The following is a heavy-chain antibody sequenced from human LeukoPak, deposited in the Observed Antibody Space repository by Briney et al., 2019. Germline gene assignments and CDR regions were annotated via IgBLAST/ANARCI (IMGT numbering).Heavy chain of an antibody. D-gene: IGHD3-10*01. CDR1: GFTLSSYW. J-gene: IGHJ6*02. CDR3: VRGIQSWFNGMDV. CDR2: INSDGSNT. V-gene: IGHV3-74*01. Sequence: GGSLRLSCAASGFTLSSYWMHWVRQVPGKGLVWVSRINSDGSNTRYADSVKGRFTVSRDNAKNTLFLQMNSLRTEDTAVYYCVRGIQSWFNGMDVWGQGTTVTVSS.